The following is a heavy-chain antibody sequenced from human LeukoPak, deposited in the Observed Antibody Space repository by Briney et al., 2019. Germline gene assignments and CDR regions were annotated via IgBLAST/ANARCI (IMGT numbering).Heavy chain of an antibody. CDR1: GYSFTNHY. CDR2: INPGGGST. D-gene: IGHD6-13*01. CDR3: AREVAAAGILYYYYMDV. J-gene: IGHJ6*03. V-gene: IGHV1-46*01. Sequence: ASVKVSCKASGYSFTNHYMHWVRQAPGQGLEWMGVINPGGGSTGYAQKFQGRVTMTRDTSTSTVYMELSSPRSEDTAVYYCAREVAAAGILYYYYMDVWGKGTTVTISS.